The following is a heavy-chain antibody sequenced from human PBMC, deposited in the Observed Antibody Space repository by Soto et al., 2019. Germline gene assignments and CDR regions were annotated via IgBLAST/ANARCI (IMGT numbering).Heavy chain of an antibody. CDR2: ISGSGGTT. CDR1: GFTFYTYA. J-gene: IGHJ6*02. D-gene: IGHD5-18*01. Sequence: EVQLLESGGGLVQPGGALRLSCAASGFTFYTYAMRWVRQAPGKGLEWVSAISGSGGTTYYADSVKGRFTISRDNSKNTLYLQMNSLRAEDTAVYYCAKDRFTTVVKGYYYLMDVWGQGTTVTVSS. V-gene: IGHV3-23*01. CDR3: AKDRFTTVVKGYYYLMDV.